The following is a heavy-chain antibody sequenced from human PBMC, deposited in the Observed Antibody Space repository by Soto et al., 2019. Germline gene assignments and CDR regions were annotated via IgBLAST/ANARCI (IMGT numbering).Heavy chain of an antibody. Sequence: QVQLQQWGAGLLKPSETLSLTCAVYGGCFSGYYSTWIRQPPGRGLEWIGEINHSGSTNYNPSLKSRVTISVDTSKNQFSLKLTSVTAADTAVYYCARDKITGLFDYWGQGTLVTVSS. CDR3: ARDKITGLFDY. J-gene: IGHJ4*02. D-gene: IGHD2-8*02. V-gene: IGHV4-34*01. CDR1: GGCFSGYY. CDR2: INHSGST.